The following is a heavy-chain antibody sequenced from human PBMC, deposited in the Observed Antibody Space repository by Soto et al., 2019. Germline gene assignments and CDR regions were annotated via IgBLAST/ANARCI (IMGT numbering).Heavy chain of an antibody. CDR2: INPYSGTT. CDR3: ARGQDMGTYSRVLAY. J-gene: IGHJ4*02. V-gene: IGHV1-2*02. D-gene: IGHD3-10*01. CDR1: GYTFTGQY. Sequence: ASVKVSCKTSGYTFTGQYVHWVRLAPGQGLEWMGCINPYSGTTNYGENFEGRVTVTRDTSLSTVYMELDRLRSDDTAVYYCARGQDMGTYSRVLAYWGQGTLVTAPQ.